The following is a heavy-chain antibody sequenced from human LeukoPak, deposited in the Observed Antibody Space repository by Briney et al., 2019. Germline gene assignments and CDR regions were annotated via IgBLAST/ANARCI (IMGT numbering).Heavy chain of an antibody. CDR1: GFTFSNAW. D-gene: IGHD2-15*01. CDR3: TTSDFREWWDSGFDY. Sequence: GGSLRLSCAASGFTFSNAWMSWVRQAPGKGLEWVGRIKSKTDGGTTDYAAPVKGRFTISRDDSKNTLYLQMNSLKTEDTAVYYCTTSDFREWWDSGFDYWGQGTLVTVSS. V-gene: IGHV3-15*01. J-gene: IGHJ4*02. CDR2: IKSKTDGGTT.